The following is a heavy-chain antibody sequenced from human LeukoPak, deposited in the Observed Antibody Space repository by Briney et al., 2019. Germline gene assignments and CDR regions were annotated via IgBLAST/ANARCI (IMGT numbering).Heavy chain of an antibody. V-gene: IGHV1-2*02. D-gene: IGHD3/OR15-3a*01. CDR2: INPNSGGT. CDR3: ARDGNPRTRTGYYPPDYYYGMDV. J-gene: IGHJ6*02. CDR1: GYTFTGYS. Sequence: ASVKVSCKASGYTFTGYSMHWVRQAPGRGLEWMGWINPNSGGTNYAQKFQGRVTMTRDTSISTAYMELRRLRSDDTAVYYCARDGNPRTRTGYYPPDYYYGMDVWGQGTTVTVSS.